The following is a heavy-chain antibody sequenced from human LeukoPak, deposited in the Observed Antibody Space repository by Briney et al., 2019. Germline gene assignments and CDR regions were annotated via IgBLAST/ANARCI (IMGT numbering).Heavy chain of an antibody. CDR1: GYTFTGYY. Sequence: ASVKVSCKASGYTFTGYYMHWVRQAPGQGLEWMGWINPNSGGTNYAQKFQGRVTMTRDTSIITAYMELSRLRSDDTAVYYCARDWSITHYYDSSGSYYFDYWGQGTLVTVSS. J-gene: IGHJ4*02. D-gene: IGHD3-22*01. CDR2: INPNSGGT. V-gene: IGHV1-2*02. CDR3: ARDWSITHYYDSSGSYYFDY.